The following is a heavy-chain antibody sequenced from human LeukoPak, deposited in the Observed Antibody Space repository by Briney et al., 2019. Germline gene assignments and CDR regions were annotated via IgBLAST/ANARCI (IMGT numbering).Heavy chain of an antibody. CDR3: AREGSGWHYFDY. V-gene: IGHV3-48*03. CDR2: ISSSGSTI. D-gene: IGHD6-19*01. J-gene: IGHJ4*02. Sequence: PGGSLRLSCAASGFTFSGSEMNWVRQAPGKGLEWVSYISSSGSTIKYADSVKGRFTTSRDNAKNSLSLQMSSLRAEDTAVYYCAREGSGWHYFDYWGQGTLVTVSS. CDR1: GFTFSGSE.